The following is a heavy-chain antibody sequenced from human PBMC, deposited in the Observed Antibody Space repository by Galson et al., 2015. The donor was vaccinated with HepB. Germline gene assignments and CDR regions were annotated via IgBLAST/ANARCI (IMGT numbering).Heavy chain of an antibody. CDR2: IIPIFGTA. Sequence: SVKASCKASGGTFSSYAISWVRQAPGQGLEWMGGIIPIFGTANYAQKFQGRVTITADESTSTAYMELSSLRSEDTAVYYCARDSGKVSGGSYYYYYMDVWGKGTTVTVSS. D-gene: IGHD1-26*01. CDR1: GGTFSSYA. J-gene: IGHJ6*03. CDR3: ARDSGKVSGGSYYYYYMDV. V-gene: IGHV1-69*13.